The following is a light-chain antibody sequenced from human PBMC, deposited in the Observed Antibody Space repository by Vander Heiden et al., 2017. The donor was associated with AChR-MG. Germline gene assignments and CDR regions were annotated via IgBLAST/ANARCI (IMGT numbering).Light chain of an antibody. Sequence: EIALTQSPGTLSLSPGERATLSCRASQSVSSSYLAWYQHKPGQAPRLLIYGEASRATGIPDRFSGSGSGTDFTLTISRLEPEDFAVYYCQQYGSSPRTFGGGTKVEIK. V-gene: IGKV3-20*01. CDR2: GEA. CDR3: QQYGSSPRT. J-gene: IGKJ4*01. CDR1: QSVSSSY.